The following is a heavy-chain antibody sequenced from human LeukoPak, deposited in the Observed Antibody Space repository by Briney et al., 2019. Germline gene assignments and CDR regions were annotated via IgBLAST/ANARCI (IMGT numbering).Heavy chain of an antibody. V-gene: IGHV4-61*01. CDR3: ARGVLEMATIARSYWYFDL. CDR1: GGSISSSSYY. Sequence: SETLSLTCTVSGGSISSSSYYWSWIRQPPGKGLEWIGYIYYSGSTNYNPSLKSRVTISVDTSKNQFSLKLSSVTAADTAVYYCARGVLEMATIARSYWYFDLWGRGTLVTVSS. D-gene: IGHD5-24*01. CDR2: IYYSGST. J-gene: IGHJ2*01.